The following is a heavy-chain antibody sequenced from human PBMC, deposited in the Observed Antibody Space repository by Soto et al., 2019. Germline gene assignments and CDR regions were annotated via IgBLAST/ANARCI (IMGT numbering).Heavy chain of an antibody. CDR3: ARRSRNYPNRHRDYYFDY. CDR2: IYSGGST. V-gene: IGHV3-66*04. CDR1: GFTVSSNY. D-gene: IGHD1-7*01. Sequence: PGGSLRLSCAASGFTVSSNYMSWVRQAPGKGLEWVSVIYSGGSTYYADSVKGRFTISRDNSKNTLYLQMNSLRAEDTAVYYCARRSRNYPNRHRDYYFDYWGQGTLVTVSS. J-gene: IGHJ4*02.